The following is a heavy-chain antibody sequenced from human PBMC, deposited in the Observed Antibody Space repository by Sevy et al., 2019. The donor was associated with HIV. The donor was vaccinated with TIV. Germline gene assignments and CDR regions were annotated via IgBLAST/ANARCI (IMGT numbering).Heavy chain of an antibody. CDR1: GYTFTSYK. V-gene: IGHV1-18*01. Sequence: ASVKVSCRASGYTFTSYKITWVRQAPGQGLECMGWISAFNGDSNYAQTFQGRVTMTTDTSTSTGYMELRSLRSDDTAVYYCARAYCSSGRCYSLAYWGQGTLVTVSS. J-gene: IGHJ4*02. D-gene: IGHD2-15*01. CDR3: ARAYCSSGRCYSLAY. CDR2: ISAFNGDS.